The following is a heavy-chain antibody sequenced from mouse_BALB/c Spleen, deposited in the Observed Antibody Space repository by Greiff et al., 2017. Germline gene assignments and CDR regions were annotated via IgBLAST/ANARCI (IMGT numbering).Heavy chain of an antibody. CDR3: ARRRSYFDY. V-gene: IGHV3-2*02. CDR1: GYSITSDYA. CDR2: ISYSGST. J-gene: IGHJ2*01. Sequence: EVMLVESGPGLVKPSQSLSLTCTVTGYSITSDYAWNWIRQFPGNKLEWMGYISYSGSTSYNPSLKSRISITRDTSKNQFFLQLNSVTTEDTATYYCARRRSYFDYWGQGTTLTVSS.